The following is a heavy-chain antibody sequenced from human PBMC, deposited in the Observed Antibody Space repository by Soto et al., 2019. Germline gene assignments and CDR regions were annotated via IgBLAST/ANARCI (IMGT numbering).Heavy chain of an antibody. V-gene: IGHV1-2*04. CDR2: INPNSGGA. CDR1: GYTFTGYY. D-gene: IGHD3-3*01. J-gene: IGHJ5*02. Sequence: ASVKVSCKASGYTFTGYYMHWVRQAPGQGLEWMGWINPNSGGANYAQKFQGWVTMTRDTSISTAYMELSRLRSDDTAVYYCARSGQYYDFWSGYSPFSWFDPWAQGTLVTVSS. CDR3: ARSGQYYDFWSGYSPFSWFDP.